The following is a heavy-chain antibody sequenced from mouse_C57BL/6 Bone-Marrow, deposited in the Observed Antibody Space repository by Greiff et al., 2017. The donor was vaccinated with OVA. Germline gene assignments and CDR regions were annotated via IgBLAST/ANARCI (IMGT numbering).Heavy chain of an antibody. CDR3: ARDNYDYDEGALWFAY. CDR2: ISYDGSN. J-gene: IGHJ3*01. Sequence: EVQLVESGPGLVKPSQSLSLTCSVTGYSITSGYYWNWIRQFPGNKLEWMGYISYDGSNNYNPSLKNRISITRDTSKNQFFLKLNSVTTEDTATYYCARDNYDYDEGALWFAYWGQGTLVTVSA. V-gene: IGHV3-6*01. D-gene: IGHD2-4*01. CDR1: GYSITSGYY.